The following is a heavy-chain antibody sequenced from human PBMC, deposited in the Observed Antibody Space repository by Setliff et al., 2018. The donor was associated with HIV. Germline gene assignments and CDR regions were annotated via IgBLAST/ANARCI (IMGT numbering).Heavy chain of an antibody. J-gene: IGHJ4*02. D-gene: IGHD2-8*01. CDR2: IVPLFGTT. CDR3: ASGSGYCTKGDCYIGVHRTPDKYYFDS. V-gene: IGHV1-69*05. Sequence: WASVKVSCKASGDSLSNYVITWVRRAPGQGLEWMGGIVPLFGTTNYAQNSQGRLTITTDQIMTTAYMELTSLRSEDTAVYYCASGSGYCTKGDCYIGVHRTPDKYYFDSWGQGTLVTVSS. CDR1: GDSLSNYV.